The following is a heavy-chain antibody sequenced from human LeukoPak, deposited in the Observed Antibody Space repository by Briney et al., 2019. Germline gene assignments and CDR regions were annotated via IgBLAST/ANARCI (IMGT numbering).Heavy chain of an antibody. CDR3: ARDPPAVKSGTYG. CDR1: GVTVGNNY. Sequence: GGSLRLPCAASGVTVGNNYMIWVRQAPGKGLEWVSRIYSGGATYYADSVKGRFTISRDSSKNTLFLQMNSLRAEDTAVYYCARDPPAVKSGTYGWGQGTLATVSS. D-gene: IGHD4-11*01. CDR2: IYSGGAT. V-gene: IGHV3-66*01. J-gene: IGHJ4*02.